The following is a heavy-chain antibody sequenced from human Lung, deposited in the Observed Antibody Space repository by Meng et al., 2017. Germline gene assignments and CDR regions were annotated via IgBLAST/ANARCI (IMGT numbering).Heavy chain of an antibody. CDR1: GFTFSTHW. J-gene: IGHJ4*02. Sequence: EVQRVESGGGLVQPGGSPRLSCAASGFTFSTHWMQWVRQAPGKGLEWVSRITGDGSSTIYADSVQGRFTMSRDNAKNTLSLQMNSLRAEDTAVYYCARGGVTTDDWGQGTLVTVSS. CDR2: ITGDGSST. CDR3: ARGGVTTDD. D-gene: IGHD4-17*01. V-gene: IGHV3-74*01.